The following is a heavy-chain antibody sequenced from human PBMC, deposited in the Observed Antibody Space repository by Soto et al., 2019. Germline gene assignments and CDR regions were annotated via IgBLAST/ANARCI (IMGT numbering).Heavy chain of an antibody. CDR3: AVPGIAAAGNDY. D-gene: IGHD6-13*01. V-gene: IGHV1-8*01. J-gene: IGHJ4*02. CDR1: GYTFTSYD. CDR2: MNPNSGNT. Sequence: GASVKVSCKASGYTFTSYDINWVRQATGQGLEWMGWMNPNSGNTGYAQKFQGKVTMTRNTSMSTAYMELSSLRSEDTAVYYCAVPGIAAAGNDYWGQGTLVTVSS.